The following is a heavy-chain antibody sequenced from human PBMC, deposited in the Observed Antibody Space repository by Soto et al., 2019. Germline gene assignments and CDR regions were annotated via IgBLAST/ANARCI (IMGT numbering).Heavy chain of an antibody. CDR3: ASSAYYGSGSHDY. Sequence: PSETLSLTCTVSGGSISSYYWSWIRQPPGKGLEWIGYIYYSGSTNYNPSLKSRVTISVDTSKNQFSLKLSSVTAADTAVYYCASSAYYGSGSHDYWGQGTLVTVSS. CDR2: IYYSGST. D-gene: IGHD3-10*01. V-gene: IGHV4-59*01. CDR1: GGSISSYY. J-gene: IGHJ4*02.